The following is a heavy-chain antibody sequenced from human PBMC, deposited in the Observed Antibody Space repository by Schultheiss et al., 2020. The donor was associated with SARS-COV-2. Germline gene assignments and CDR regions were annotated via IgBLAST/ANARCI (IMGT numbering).Heavy chain of an antibody. V-gene: IGHV4-59*01. CDR3: ARATRVESLFSVRGGSFDF. J-gene: IGHJ4*02. CDR1: SGSLIPYY. Sequence: SETLSLTCTVSSGSLIPYYWTWIRQPPGKGLEWIGYIYHSGSTYYNPSLKSRVTISVDTSKNQFSLKLGSVTAADTAVYFCARATRVESLFSVRGGSFDFWGRGALVTVSS. CDR2: IYHSGST. D-gene: IGHD5-24*01.